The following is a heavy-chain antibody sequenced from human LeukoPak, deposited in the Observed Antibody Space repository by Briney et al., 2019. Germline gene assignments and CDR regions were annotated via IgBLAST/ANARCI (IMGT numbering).Heavy chain of an antibody. J-gene: IGHJ6*02. V-gene: IGHV4-38-2*02. CDR2: VYHSGST. Sequence: SETLSLTCTVSGFSISSGYYWGWIRQPPGKGLEWIGSVYHSGSTFYSPSLKSRVTVSVDTSKNQFSLKLSSVTAADTAVYYCARAPGYYDSSGYRPNYYYGMDVWGQGTTVTVSS. CDR1: GFSISSGYY. D-gene: IGHD3-22*01. CDR3: ARAPGYYDSSGYRPNYYYGMDV.